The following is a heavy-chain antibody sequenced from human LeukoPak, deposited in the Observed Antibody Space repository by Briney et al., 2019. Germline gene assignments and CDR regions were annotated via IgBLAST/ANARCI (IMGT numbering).Heavy chain of an antibody. CDR1: GGSFSGYY. V-gene: IGHV4-34*01. Sequence: ASETLSLTCAVYGGSFSGYYWSWIRQPPGKGLEWIGEINHSGSTNYNPSLKSRVTISVDTSKNQFSLKLSSVTAADTAVYYCAKPRDYYGSALDYWGQGTLVTVSS. CDR3: AKPRDYYGSALDY. D-gene: IGHD3-10*01. CDR2: INHSGST. J-gene: IGHJ4*02.